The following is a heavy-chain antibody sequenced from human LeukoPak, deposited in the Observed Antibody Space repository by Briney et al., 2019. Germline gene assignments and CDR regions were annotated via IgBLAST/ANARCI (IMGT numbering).Heavy chain of an antibody. CDR2: ISSSGSTI. D-gene: IGHD3-9*01. CDR3: ARDYYDILTGYYWGFDY. Sequence: GGSLRLSCAASGFTFSSYAMNWVRQAPGKGLEWVSYISSSGSTIYYADSVKGRFTISRDNAKNSLYLQMNSLRAEDTAVYYCARDYYDILTGYYWGFDYWGQGTLVTVSS. J-gene: IGHJ4*02. CDR1: GFTFSSYA. V-gene: IGHV3-48*03.